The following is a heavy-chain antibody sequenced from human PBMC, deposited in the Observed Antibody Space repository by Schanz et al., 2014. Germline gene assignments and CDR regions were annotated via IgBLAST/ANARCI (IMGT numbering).Heavy chain of an antibody. D-gene: IGHD2-21*01. CDR2: IIPILGIA. V-gene: IGHV1-69*08. CDR1: RSTFSSYT. Sequence: QVHLVQSGAEVKKPGSSVKVSCKASRSTFSSYTISWVRQARGQGLEWMGRIIPILGIANYAQKFQGRVTITADKSTFTAYMDVSSLRSEDTAVYYCARDRRECGAECYSVEVFEIWGQGTLVIVSS. J-gene: IGHJ4*02. CDR3: ARDRRECGAECYSVEVFEI.